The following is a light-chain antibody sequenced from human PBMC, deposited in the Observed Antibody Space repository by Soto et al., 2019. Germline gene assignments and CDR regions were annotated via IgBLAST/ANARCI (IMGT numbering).Light chain of an antibody. CDR1: SSDVGGYNY. V-gene: IGLV2-11*01. CDR3: CSYAGSFFYV. J-gene: IGLJ1*01. CDR2: DVS. Sequence: QSALTQPRSVSGSPGQSVTISCTGTSSDVGGYNYVSWYQQHPGKAPKLMIYDVSKRPSGVPDRFSGSKSGNTASLTISGLQAEDEAAYYCCSYAGSFFYVFGTGTKVTVL.